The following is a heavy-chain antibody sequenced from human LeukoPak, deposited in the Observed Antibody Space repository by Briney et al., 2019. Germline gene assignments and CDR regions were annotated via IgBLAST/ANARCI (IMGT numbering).Heavy chain of an antibody. CDR2: IYYSGST. D-gene: IGHD4-17*01. Sequence: SETLSLTCTVSGGSISSSSYYWGWIRQPPGKGLEWIGSIYYSGSTYYNPSLKSRVTISVDTSKNQFSLKLSSVTAADTAVYYCARDPQHDYGDYGAFDIWGQGTMVTVSS. V-gene: IGHV4-39*07. CDR1: GGSISSSSYY. CDR3: ARDPQHDYGDYGAFDI. J-gene: IGHJ3*02.